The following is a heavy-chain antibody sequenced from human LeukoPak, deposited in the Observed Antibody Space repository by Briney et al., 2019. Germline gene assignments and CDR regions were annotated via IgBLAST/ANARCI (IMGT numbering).Heavy chain of an antibody. Sequence: SETLSLTCTVSGYSISSGYYWGWIRQPPGKGLEWIGSIYHSGSTYYNPSLKSRVTISVDTSKNQFSLKLSSVTAADTAVYYCARGRGGYDYVWGSYRTYYYYYYMDVWGKGTTVTVSS. V-gene: IGHV4-38-2*02. D-gene: IGHD3-16*02. CDR3: ARGRGGYDYVWGSYRTYYYYYYMDV. CDR1: GYSISSGYY. CDR2: IYHSGST. J-gene: IGHJ6*03.